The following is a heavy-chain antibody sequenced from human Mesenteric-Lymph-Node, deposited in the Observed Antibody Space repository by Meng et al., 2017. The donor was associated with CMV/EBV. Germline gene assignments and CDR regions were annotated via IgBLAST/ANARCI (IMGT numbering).Heavy chain of an antibody. CDR2: IYWDDDK. CDR1: GFSLTTTGVG. D-gene: IGHD4-17*01. CDR3: AHLTVTNALFDY. V-gene: IGHV2-5*02. Sequence: SSGFSLTTTGVGVGWVRQPPGKALEWLALIYWDDDKRYSPSLKSRLTITKDTSKNQVVLTMTNMDPVDTATYYCAHLTVTNALFDYWGQGTLVTVSS. J-gene: IGHJ4*02.